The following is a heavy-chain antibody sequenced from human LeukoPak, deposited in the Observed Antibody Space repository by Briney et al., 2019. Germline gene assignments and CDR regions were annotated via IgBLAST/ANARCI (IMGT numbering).Heavy chain of an antibody. CDR1: GFTFSSYA. CDR2: ISGSGGST. J-gene: IGHJ4*02. CDR3: AKDLTTITMIVDTVDY. D-gene: IGHD3-22*01. Sequence: GGSLRLSCAASGFTFSSYAMSWVRQAPGKGLEWVSVISGSGGSTYYADSVKGRFTISRDNSKNTLYLQMNSLRAEDTAVYYCAKDLTTITMIVDTVDYWGQGTLVTVSS. V-gene: IGHV3-23*01.